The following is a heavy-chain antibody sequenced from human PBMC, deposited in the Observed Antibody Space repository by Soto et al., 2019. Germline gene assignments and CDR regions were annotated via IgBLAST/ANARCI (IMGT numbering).Heavy chain of an antibody. V-gene: IGHV3-15*07. Sequence: EVQLVESGGGLVEPGGSLRLSCTASGFTFSNVAMYWVRQAAGKGLEWVAGIKRKTDGGTTDYAAPVKGRFTISRDDSKNTLYLQMNSLEPEDTAVYYRVTVAYYERSGGQGPLVTVSS. CDR3: VTVAYYERS. J-gene: IGHJ4*02. D-gene: IGHD3-16*01. CDR2: IKRKTDGGTT. CDR1: GFTFSNVA.